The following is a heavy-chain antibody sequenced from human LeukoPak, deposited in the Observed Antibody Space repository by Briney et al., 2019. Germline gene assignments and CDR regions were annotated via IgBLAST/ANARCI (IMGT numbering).Heavy chain of an antibody. J-gene: IGHJ4*02. D-gene: IGHD5-24*01. CDR3: TRVGYIDEGIDY. CDR1: GFTFSDYS. CDR2: ISSSSSYK. Sequence: GGSLRLSCAASGFTFSDYSMNWVRQTPGKGLEWVSSISSSSSYKYYADSVKGRFTISRDNAKNSLYLQMNSLRAEDTAIYYCTRVGYIDEGIDYWGQGTLVTVSS. V-gene: IGHV3-21*06.